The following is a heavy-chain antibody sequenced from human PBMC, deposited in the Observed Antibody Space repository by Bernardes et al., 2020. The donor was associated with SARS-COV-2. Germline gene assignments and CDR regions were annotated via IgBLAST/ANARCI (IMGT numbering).Heavy chain of an antibody. CDR3: ARVRSNSYTDY. Sequence: SETLSLTCTVSGGSISSYYWSWIRQPPGKGLEWIGYIYYSGSTNYNPSLKSRVTISVDTSKNQFSLKLSSVTAADTAVYYCARVRSNSYTDYWGQGTLVTVSS. CDR1: GGSISSYY. V-gene: IGHV4-59*01. D-gene: IGHD2-2*01. J-gene: IGHJ4*02. CDR2: IYYSGST.